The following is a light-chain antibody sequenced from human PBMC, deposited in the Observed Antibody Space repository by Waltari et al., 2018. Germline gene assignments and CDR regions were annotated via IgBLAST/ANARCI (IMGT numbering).Light chain of an antibody. J-gene: IGKJ2*01. Sequence: EIVMTQSPGTLSVSPGERATLSCRASQGIGSSLVWSQQKPGQGPRLLIYGASTRATDIPARFSGSGSGKDFTLTIHGLQSEDFAFYYCQQYNEWPHTFGQGTKLEI. CDR1: QGIGSS. CDR3: QQYNEWPHT. V-gene: IGKV3-15*01. CDR2: GAS.